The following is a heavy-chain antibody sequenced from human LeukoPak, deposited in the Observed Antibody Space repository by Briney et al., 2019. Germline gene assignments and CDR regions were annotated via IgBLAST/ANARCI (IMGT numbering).Heavy chain of an antibody. J-gene: IGHJ4*02. V-gene: IGHV4-38-2*02. D-gene: IGHD3-3*01. Sequence: PSETLSLTCTVSGYSISSGYYWGWIRQPPGKGLEWIGSIYHSGSTYYNPSLKSRVTISVDTSKNQFSLKLSSVTAADTAVYYCARDGGLLYYDFWSGYTFDYWGQGTPVTVSS. CDR2: IYHSGST. CDR1: GYSISSGYY. CDR3: ARDGGLLYYDFWSGYTFDY.